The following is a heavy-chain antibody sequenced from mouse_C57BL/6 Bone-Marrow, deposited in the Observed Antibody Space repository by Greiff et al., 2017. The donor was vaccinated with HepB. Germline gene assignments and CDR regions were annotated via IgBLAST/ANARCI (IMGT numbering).Heavy chain of an antibody. D-gene: IGHD2-5*01. CDR3: ARQSIVTPLDY. CDR2: ISNGGGST. Sequence: EVQRVESGGGLVQPGGSLKLSCAASGFTFSDYYMYWVRQTPEKRLEWVAYISNGGGSTYYPDTVKGRFTISRYNAKNTLYLQLSRLKSEDTAMYYCARQSIVTPLDYWGQGTTLTVSS. V-gene: IGHV5-12*01. CDR1: GFTFSDYY. J-gene: IGHJ2*01.